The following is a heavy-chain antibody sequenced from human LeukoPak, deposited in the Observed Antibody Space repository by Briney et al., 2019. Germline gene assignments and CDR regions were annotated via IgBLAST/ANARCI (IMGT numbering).Heavy chain of an antibody. CDR1: GFTFSSYW. CDR3: ARAVGSSGWEHDAFDI. V-gene: IGHV3-7*03. D-gene: IGHD6-19*01. Sequence: GGSLRLSCAASGFTFSSYWMSWVRQAPGKGLEWVANIKQDGSEKYYVDSVKGRFTISRDNAKNSLYLQMNSLRAEDTAVYYCARAVGSSGWEHDAFDIWGQGTMVTVSS. J-gene: IGHJ3*02. CDR2: IKQDGSEK.